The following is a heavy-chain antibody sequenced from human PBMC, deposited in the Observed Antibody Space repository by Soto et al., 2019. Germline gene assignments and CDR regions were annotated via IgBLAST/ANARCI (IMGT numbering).Heavy chain of an antibody. CDR2: ISYDGSNK. CDR1: GFTFSSYG. D-gene: IGHD3-22*01. Sequence: PGGSLRLSCAASGFTFSSYGMHWVRQAPGKGLEWVAVISYDGSNKYYADSVKGRFTISRDNSKNTLYLQMNSLRAEDTAVYYCAKDFLRLFTHYYYGMDVWGQGTTVTVSS. V-gene: IGHV3-30*18. CDR3: AKDFLRLFTHYYYGMDV. J-gene: IGHJ6*02.